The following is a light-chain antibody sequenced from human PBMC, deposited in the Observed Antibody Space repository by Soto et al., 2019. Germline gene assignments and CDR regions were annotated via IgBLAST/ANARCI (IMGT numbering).Light chain of an antibody. CDR3: QQRSNWLIT. CDR1: QSVRHY. CDR2: DAS. V-gene: IGKV3-11*01. Sequence: EIVLTQSPATLSLSPGERATLSCRASQSVRHYLAWYQHKPGQATRLLIYDASNRATGIPARSSGSGSGTDFTLTISSLEPEDFADYYGQQRSNWLITFGQGTRL. J-gene: IGKJ5*01.